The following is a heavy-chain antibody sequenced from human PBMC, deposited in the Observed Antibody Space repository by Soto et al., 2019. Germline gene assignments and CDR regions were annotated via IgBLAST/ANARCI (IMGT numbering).Heavy chain of an antibody. D-gene: IGHD2-15*01. CDR2: RYYSEST. CDR1: GGSITTGGYY. J-gene: IGHJ4*02. Sequence: SETLSLTCTVSGGSITTGGYYWSWIRQLPGKGLEWIGHRYYSESTYCNPSLKSRVSISLDTSKNQFSLKLSFVTAADTAMYYCARTKCSGGSCYSWSLDYWGQGTPVTVSS. V-gene: IGHV4-31*03. CDR3: ARTKCSGGSCYSWSLDY.